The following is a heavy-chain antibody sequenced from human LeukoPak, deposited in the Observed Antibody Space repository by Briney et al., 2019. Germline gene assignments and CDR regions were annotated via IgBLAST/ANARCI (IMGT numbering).Heavy chain of an antibody. Sequence: GGSLRLSCAASGFTFSSYWMSWVRQAPGKGLEWVANIKKDGSEKYYVDSVKGRFTISRDNAKTSLYLQMNSLRAEDTAVYYCARDRWGTSLLRYFDWSYYFDYWGQGTLVTVSS. CDR3: ARDRWGTSLLRYFDWSYYFDY. CDR1: GFTFSSYW. CDR2: IKKDGSEK. V-gene: IGHV3-7*01. D-gene: IGHD3-9*01. J-gene: IGHJ4*02.